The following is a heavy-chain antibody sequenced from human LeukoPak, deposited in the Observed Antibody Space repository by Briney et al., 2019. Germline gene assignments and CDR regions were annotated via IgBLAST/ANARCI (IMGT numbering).Heavy chain of an antibody. V-gene: IGHV3-15*01. CDR2: IKSKTDGGTT. CDR1: GFTFSSYS. J-gene: IGHJ6*03. Sequence: KTGGSLRLSCAAAGFTFSSYSMNWVRQAPGKGLEWVGRIKSKTDGGTTDYAAPVKGRFTISRDDSKNTLYLQMNSLKTEDTAVYYCTTLYYYGSGSYYIGGTYYMDVWGKGTTVTIS. D-gene: IGHD3-10*01. CDR3: TTLYYYGSGSYYIGGTYYMDV.